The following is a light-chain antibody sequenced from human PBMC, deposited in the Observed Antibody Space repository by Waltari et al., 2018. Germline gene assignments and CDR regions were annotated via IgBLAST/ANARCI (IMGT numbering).Light chain of an antibody. Sequence: EIVLTQSPGPLSLSPGDTATLSCRASQRLSVAYLAWYQHKSGQAPRLLIYGASYRATGIPDRCRGSGSGTDFTLTITRLEPDDFAVYYCQQYDTSPGTFGQGTKLEI. CDR1: QRLSVAY. CDR3: QQYDTSPGT. J-gene: IGKJ2*01. CDR2: GAS. V-gene: IGKV3-20*01.